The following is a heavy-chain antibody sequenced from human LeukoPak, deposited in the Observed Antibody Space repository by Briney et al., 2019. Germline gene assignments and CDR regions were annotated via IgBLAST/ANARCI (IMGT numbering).Heavy chain of an antibody. D-gene: IGHD1-26*01. CDR1: GGSISSGSYY. Sequence: PSQTLSLTCTVSGGSISSGSYYWSWIRQPAGKGLEWIGRIYASGSTNYNPSLKSRVTISVDTSKNQFSLKLTSVTAADTAVYYCATHPVVGATRGQFPYWGQGTLVTVSS. CDR2: IYASGST. J-gene: IGHJ4*02. CDR3: ATHPVVGATRGQFPY. V-gene: IGHV4-61*02.